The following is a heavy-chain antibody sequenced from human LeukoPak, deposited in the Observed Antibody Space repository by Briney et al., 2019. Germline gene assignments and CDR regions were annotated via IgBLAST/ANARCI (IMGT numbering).Heavy chain of an antibody. Sequence: GGSLRLSCAASGNYWMHWVRQAPGKGLVWVSHINSDGSWTSYADPVKGRFTISRDNAKNTAYLQMNSLRAGDTAVYYCARTNQFALRYFDWFNLDSYFDYWGQGTLVTVSS. CDR2: INSDGSWT. D-gene: IGHD3-9*01. V-gene: IGHV3-74*01. CDR1: GNYW. J-gene: IGHJ4*02. CDR3: ARTNQFALRYFDWFNLDSYFDY.